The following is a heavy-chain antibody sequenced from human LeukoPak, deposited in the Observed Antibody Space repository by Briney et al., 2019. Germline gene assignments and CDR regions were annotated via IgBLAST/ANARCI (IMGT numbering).Heavy chain of an antibody. V-gene: IGHV5-51*01. CDR1: GYKFTKYW. CDR3: ARGGLGDRVDY. J-gene: IGHJ4*02. Sequence: MSGESLKISCKASGYKFTKYWIGWVRQMPGKGLEWVGIIYPGDSDAQYGPAFEGPVTISVDKSTATAYLQWRSLKASDTAVYYCARGGLGDRVDYWGQGTLVTVSS. D-gene: IGHD3-10*01. CDR2: IYPGDSDA.